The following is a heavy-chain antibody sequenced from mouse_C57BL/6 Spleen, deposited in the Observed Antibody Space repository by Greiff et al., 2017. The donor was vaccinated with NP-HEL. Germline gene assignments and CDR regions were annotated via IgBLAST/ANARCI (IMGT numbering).Heavy chain of an antibody. V-gene: IGHV1-81*01. Sequence: QVQLQQSGAELARPGASVKLSCKASGYTFTSYGISWVKQRTGQGLEWIGEIYPRSGNTSYNEKFKGKATLTADKSSSTAYMELRSLTSEDSAVYFCARCYYDYDGYFDYWGQGTTLTVSS. D-gene: IGHD2-4*01. J-gene: IGHJ2*01. CDR3: ARCYYDYDGYFDY. CDR2: IYPRSGNT. CDR1: GYTFTSYG.